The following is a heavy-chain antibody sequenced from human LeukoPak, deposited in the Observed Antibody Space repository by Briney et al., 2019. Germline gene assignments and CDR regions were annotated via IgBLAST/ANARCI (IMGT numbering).Heavy chain of an antibody. CDR2: MHNSGTS. CDR3: AGEHSNYYYYYRDV. CDR1: GGSLSSYF. J-gene: IGHJ6*03. V-gene: IGHV4-59*01. Sequence: SETLSLTCTVSGGSLSSYFWNWIPQPPGKGLELICYMHNSGTSNYNPPLKSRVTITINTSKNQVSLRLNSFTAADTARYYLAGEHSNYYYYYRDVGGKGTTVSVSS. D-gene: IGHD4-11*01.